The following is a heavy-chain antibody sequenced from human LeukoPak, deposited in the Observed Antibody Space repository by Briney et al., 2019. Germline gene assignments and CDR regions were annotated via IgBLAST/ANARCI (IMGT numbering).Heavy chain of an antibody. CDR3: ARVNYDFWSGYYQSYWYFDL. J-gene: IGHJ2*01. Sequence: SQTLSLTCAISGDSVSCNSAAWIWIRQSPSRGLEWLGRTYYRSKWYNDYAVSVKSRITINPDTSKNQFSLQLNSVTPEDTAVYYCARVNYDFWSGYYQSYWYFDLWGRGTLVTVSS. D-gene: IGHD3-3*01. V-gene: IGHV6-1*01. CDR2: TYYRSKWYN. CDR1: GDSVSCNSAA.